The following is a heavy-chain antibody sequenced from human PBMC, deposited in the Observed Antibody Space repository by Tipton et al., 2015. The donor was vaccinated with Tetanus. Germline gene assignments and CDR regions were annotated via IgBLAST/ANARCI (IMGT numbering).Heavy chain of an antibody. V-gene: IGHV3-7*03. CDR2: IKQDGSEK. Sequence: GSLRLSCAASGFTFSSYWMSWVRQAPGKGLEWVANIKQDGSEKYYVDSVKSRFTISRDNAKNSLYLQMNSLRAEDTAVYYCARDKYCSGGSCYFDAFDIWGQGTMVTVSS. CDR1: GFTFSSYW. J-gene: IGHJ3*02. CDR3: ARDKYCSGGSCYFDAFDI. D-gene: IGHD2-15*01.